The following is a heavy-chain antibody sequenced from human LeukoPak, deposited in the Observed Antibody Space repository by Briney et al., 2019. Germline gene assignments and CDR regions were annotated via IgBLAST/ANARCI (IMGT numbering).Heavy chain of an antibody. J-gene: IGHJ3*02. CDR2: MNPNSGNT. Sequence: ASVTVSCKASGYTFTSYDINWVRQAPGQGLEWMGWMNPNSGNTGYAQKFQGRVTMTRNTSISTAYMELSSLRSEDTAVYYCARDAYSPASAFDIWGQGTMVTVSS. CDR3: ARDAYSPASAFDI. CDR1: GYTFTSYD. D-gene: IGHD6-13*01. V-gene: IGHV1-8*01.